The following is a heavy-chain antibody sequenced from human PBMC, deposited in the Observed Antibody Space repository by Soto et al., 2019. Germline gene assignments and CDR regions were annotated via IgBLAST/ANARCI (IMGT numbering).Heavy chain of an antibody. Sequence: SETLSLTCAVYGGSFSGYYWSWIRQPPGKGLEWIGYIYYSGSTNYNPSLKSRVTISVDTSKNQFSLKLSSVTAADTAVYYCASGPFSQHWGQGTLVTVSS. J-gene: IGHJ1*01. CDR3: ASGPFSQH. V-gene: IGHV4-59*01. CDR2: IYYSGST. CDR1: GGSFSGYY.